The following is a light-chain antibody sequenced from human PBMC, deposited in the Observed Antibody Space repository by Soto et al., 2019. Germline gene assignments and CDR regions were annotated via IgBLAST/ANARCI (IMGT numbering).Light chain of an antibody. CDR1: HYVYSN. CDR2: RAS. J-gene: IGKJ1*01. Sequence: EIVMTQSPATLSMSPGERATLSCTASHYVYSNVAWFQQRPGQAPRLLLYRASARATGTPARFSGSGSGTAFTLIITVLQSEEFAVYYCQQYHNLLTFGQGTEVEIK. CDR3: QQYHNLLT. V-gene: IGKV3-15*01.